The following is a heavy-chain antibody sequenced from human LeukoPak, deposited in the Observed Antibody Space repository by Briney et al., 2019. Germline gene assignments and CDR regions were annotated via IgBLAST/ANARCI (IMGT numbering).Heavy chain of an antibody. J-gene: IGHJ4*02. CDR3: ARDPAYCGGDCYLGYFDY. V-gene: IGHV4-59*01. D-gene: IGHD2-21*02. CDR2: IYYSGST. Sequence: SETLSLTCTVSGGSISSYYWSWIRQPPGKGLEWSGYIYYSGSTNYNPSLKSRVTISVDTSKNQFSLKLSSVTAADTAVCYCARDPAYCGGDCYLGYFDYWGQGTLVTVSS. CDR1: GGSISSYY.